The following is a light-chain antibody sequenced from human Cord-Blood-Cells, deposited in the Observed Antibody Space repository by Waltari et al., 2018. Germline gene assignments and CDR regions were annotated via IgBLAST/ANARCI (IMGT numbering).Light chain of an antibody. CDR3: CSYAGSSTWV. CDR1: SPDVGGYNP. V-gene: IGLV2-23*01. CDR2: EGS. Sequence: QSALTQPSSVSGSPGQAITIPRPGTSPDVGGYNPVPWYQQHPSKAPTPMIYEGSNRPSGVSNRFSGSKSGNTASLTISGLQAEDEADYYCCSYAGSSTWVFGGGTKLTVL. J-gene: IGLJ3*02.